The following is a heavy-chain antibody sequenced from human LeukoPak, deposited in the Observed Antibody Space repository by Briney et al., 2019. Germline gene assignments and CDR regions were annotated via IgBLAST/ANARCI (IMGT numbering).Heavy chain of an antibody. CDR3: TKDPPLTGGDYSAY. V-gene: IGHV3-15*01. Sequence: GGSLRLSCAASGFTFSSYAMSWVRQTPGKGLEWVGRMKSNVDGGTTDYAAAVEGRFTISRDDSKSTLYLQMSSLKTDDTSIYYCTKDPPLTGGDYSAYWGQGTLVTVSS. CDR2: MKSNVDGGTT. CDR1: GFTFSSYA. J-gene: IGHJ4*02. D-gene: IGHD1-20*01.